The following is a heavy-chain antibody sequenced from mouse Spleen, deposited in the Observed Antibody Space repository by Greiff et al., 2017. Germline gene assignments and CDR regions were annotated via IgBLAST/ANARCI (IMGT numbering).Heavy chain of an antibody. J-gene: IGHJ2*01. Sequence: QVQLQQPGAELVKPGASVKLSCKASGYTFTSYWMQWVKQRPGQGLEWIGEIDPSDSYTNYNQKFKGKATLTVDTSSSTAYMQLSSLTSEDSAVYYCVRYDGNSRKFDYRGQGTTLTVSS. V-gene: IGHV1-50*01. D-gene: IGHD2-1*01. CDR2: IDPSDSYT. CDR1: GYTFTSYW. CDR3: VRYDGNSRKFDY.